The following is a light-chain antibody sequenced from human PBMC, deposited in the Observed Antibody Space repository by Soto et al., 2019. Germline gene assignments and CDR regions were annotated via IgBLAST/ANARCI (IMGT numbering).Light chain of an antibody. CDR3: QQRHMWPIT. CDR2: KAS. CDR1: QSVSTL. Sequence: DIQMTQSPSSLSASVGDRFTITCRASQSVSTLLAWYQQKPGKAPKLLIYKASSLESGVPSRFSGSGSGTEFTLTISSLEPEDSAVYYCQQRHMWPITFGQGTRLEIK. V-gene: IGKV1-5*03. J-gene: IGKJ5*01.